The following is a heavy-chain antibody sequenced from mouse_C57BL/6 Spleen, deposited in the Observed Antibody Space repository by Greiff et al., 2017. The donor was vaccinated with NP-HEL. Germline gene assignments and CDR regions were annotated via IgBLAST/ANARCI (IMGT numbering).Heavy chain of an antibody. Sequence: DVMLVESGGGLVKPGGSLKLSCAASGFTFSSYTMSWVRQTPEKRLEWVATISGGGGNTYYPDSVKGRFTISRDNAKNTLYLQMSSLRSEDTALYYCARGLVGYAMDYWGQGTSVTVSS. CDR3: ARGLVGYAMDY. V-gene: IGHV5-9*01. CDR1: GFTFSSYT. J-gene: IGHJ4*01. CDR2: ISGGGGNT. D-gene: IGHD3-1*01.